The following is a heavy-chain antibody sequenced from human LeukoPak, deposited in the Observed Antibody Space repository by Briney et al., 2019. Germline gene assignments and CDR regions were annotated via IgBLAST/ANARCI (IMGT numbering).Heavy chain of an antibody. CDR1: GGSISSYY. D-gene: IGHD6-13*01. CDR2: IYYSGST. Sequence: SETLSLTCTVSGGSISSYYWSWIRQPPGKGLEWIGYIYYSGSTNYNSSLKSRVTISVDTSKNQFSLKLSSVTAADTAVYYCARRKMGYSSSFNWFDPWGQGTLVTVSS. V-gene: IGHV4-59*01. CDR3: ARRKMGYSSSFNWFDP. J-gene: IGHJ5*02.